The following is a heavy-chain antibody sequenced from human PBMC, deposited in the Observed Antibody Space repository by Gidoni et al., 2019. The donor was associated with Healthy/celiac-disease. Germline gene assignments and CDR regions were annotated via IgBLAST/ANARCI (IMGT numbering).Heavy chain of an antibody. D-gene: IGHD2-15*01. V-gene: IGHV4-30-4*01. CDR1: GGSISSGDYY. CDR3: ARVPIVVHIDY. CDR2: IYNSGST. Sequence: QVQMQESGPGLVKPSQTLSLTCTVSGGSISSGDYYGTWIRQPPGKGLELIGYIYNSGSTYYNPSLKSRVTISVDTSKNQFSLKLSSVTAADTAVYYCARVPIVVHIDYWGQGTLVTVSS. J-gene: IGHJ4*02.